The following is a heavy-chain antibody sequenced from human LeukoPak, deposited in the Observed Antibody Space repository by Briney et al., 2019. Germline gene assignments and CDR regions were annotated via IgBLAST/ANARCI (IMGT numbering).Heavy chain of an antibody. CDR2: IRSDGYHT. V-gene: IGHV3-30*02. CDR3: AKPSGSGVDY. D-gene: IGHD1-26*01. CDR1: GFTFSSYG. J-gene: IGHJ4*02. Sequence: GGSLRLSCAASGFTFSSYGIHWVRQAPGKGLEWVAFIRSDGYHTYYADSVKGRFTIIRDNSKNTLYLQMNRLTVEDMALYYCAKPSGSGVDYWGRGTRVTVSS.